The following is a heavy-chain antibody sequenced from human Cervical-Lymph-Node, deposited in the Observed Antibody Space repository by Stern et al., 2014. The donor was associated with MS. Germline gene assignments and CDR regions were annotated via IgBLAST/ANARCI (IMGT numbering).Heavy chain of an antibody. CDR2: INPNSGGT. CDR1: GYTFTDYY. V-gene: IGHV1-2*04. D-gene: IGHD6-19*01. CDR3: ARGRRSSGWSPPDGFVI. J-gene: IGHJ3*02. Sequence: QDQLVQSGAEVKKPGASVKVSCKASGYTFTDYYMHWVRQAPGQGLEWMGWINPNSGGTNYAQKFQGWVTMTRDTSLSTAYMDLSRLRSDDTAVYYCARGRRSSGWSPPDGFVIWGQGTMVTVSS.